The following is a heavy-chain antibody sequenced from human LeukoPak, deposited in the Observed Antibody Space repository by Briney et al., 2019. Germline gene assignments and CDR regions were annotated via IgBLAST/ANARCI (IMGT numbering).Heavy chain of an antibody. V-gene: IGHV3-66*02. CDR2: IYSGGST. CDR3: ARDGEIVGPPHFDY. J-gene: IGHJ4*02. D-gene: IGHD1-26*01. CDR1: GFTVSSNY. Sequence: GGSLRLSCAASGFTVSSNYMSWVRQAPGKGLKWVSVIYSGGSTYYADSVKGRFTISRDNSKNTLYLQMNSLRAEDTAVYYCARDGEIVGPPHFDYWGQGTLVTVSS.